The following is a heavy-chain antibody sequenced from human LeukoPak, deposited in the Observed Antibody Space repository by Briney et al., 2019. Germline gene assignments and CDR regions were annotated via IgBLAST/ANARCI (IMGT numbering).Heavy chain of an antibody. CDR3: ARDPYGFDY. J-gene: IGHJ4*02. D-gene: IGHD3-10*01. CDR1: GGSFSGYY. Sequence: PSETLSLTCAVYGGSFSGYYWSWIRQPPGKGLEWIGEINHSGSTNYNPSLESRVTISVDTSKNQFSLKLSSVTAADTAVYYCARDPYGFDYWGQGTLVTVSS. V-gene: IGHV4-34*01. CDR2: INHSGST.